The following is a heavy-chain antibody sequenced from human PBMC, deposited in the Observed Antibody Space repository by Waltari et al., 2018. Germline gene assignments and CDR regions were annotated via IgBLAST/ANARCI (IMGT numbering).Heavy chain of an antibody. Sequence: QVQLVQSGAEVKKPGSSVKVSCKASGGTFSSYAISWVRQAPGQGLEWMGGIIPIFGTANYAQKFQGRVTITADESTSTAYMELRSLRSEDTAAYYCAREAYSSSWDGVRNFYYYYGMDVWGQGTTVTVSS. V-gene: IGHV1-69*12. D-gene: IGHD6-13*01. CDR1: GGTFSSYA. CDR2: IIPIFGTA. J-gene: IGHJ6*02. CDR3: AREAYSSSWDGVRNFYYYYGMDV.